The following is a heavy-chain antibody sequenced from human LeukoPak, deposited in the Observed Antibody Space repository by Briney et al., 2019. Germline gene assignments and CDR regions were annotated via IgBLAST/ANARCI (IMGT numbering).Heavy chain of an antibody. CDR2: IYYSGST. J-gene: IGHJ3*02. CDR1: GGSISSYY. V-gene: IGHV4-59*01. Sequence: PSEALSLTCTVSGGSISSYYWTWIRQPPGKGLEWIGYIYYSGSTNYNPSLKSRVTISVDTSKNQFSLKLSSVTAADTAVYYCARVRDAFDIWGQGTMVTVSS. CDR3: ARVRDAFDI.